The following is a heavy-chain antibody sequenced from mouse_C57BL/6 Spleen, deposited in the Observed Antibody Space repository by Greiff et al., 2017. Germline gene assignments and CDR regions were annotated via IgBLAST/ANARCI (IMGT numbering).Heavy chain of an antibody. CDR3: ARGGGLREDY. D-gene: IGHD1-1*01. CDR2: IDPSDSYT. Sequence: VQLQQPGAELVMPGASVKLSCKASGYTFTSYWMHWVKQRPGQGLEWIGEIDPSDSYTNYNQKFKGKSTLTVDKSSSTAYMQLSSLTSEDSAVYYCARGGGLREDYWGQGTTLTVSS. CDR1: GYTFTSYW. V-gene: IGHV1-69*01. J-gene: IGHJ2*01.